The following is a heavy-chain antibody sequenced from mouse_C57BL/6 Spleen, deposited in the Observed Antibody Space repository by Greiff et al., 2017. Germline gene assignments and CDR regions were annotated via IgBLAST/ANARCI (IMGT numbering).Heavy chain of an antibody. CDR1: GYAFTNYL. V-gene: IGHV1-54*01. CDR3: ARNGYDPWYFDY. CDR2: INPGSGGT. J-gene: IGHJ2*01. D-gene: IGHD2-2*01. Sequence: VKLQESGAELVRPGTSVKVSCKASGYAFTNYLIEWVKQRPGQGLEWIGVINPGSGGTNYNEKFKGKATLTADKSSSTAYMQLSSLTSEDSAVYFCARNGYDPWYFDYWGQGTTLTVSS.